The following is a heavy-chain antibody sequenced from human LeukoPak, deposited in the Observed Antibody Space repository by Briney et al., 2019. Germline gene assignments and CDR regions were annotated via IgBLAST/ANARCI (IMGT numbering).Heavy chain of an antibody. Sequence: GGSLRLSCAASGFTFSSYAMSWVRQAPGKGLEWVSAISGSGDSTSYADSVKGHFTISRDNSKNTLYLQMNSLRAEDTAVYYCAKDRGASQYSYGSNWFDPWGQGTLVTVSS. CDR2: ISGSGDST. V-gene: IGHV3-23*01. J-gene: IGHJ5*02. CDR3: AKDRGASQYSYGSNWFDP. CDR1: GFTFSSYA. D-gene: IGHD5-18*01.